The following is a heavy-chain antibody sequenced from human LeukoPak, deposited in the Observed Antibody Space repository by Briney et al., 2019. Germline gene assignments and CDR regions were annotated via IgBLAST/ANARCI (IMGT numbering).Heavy chain of an antibody. CDR3: ARGGDCSGGSCYVDNWFDP. CDR1: GYTFTSYD. J-gene: IGHJ5*02. V-gene: IGHV1-8*01. Sequence: VASVKVSCKASGYTFTSYDINWVRQATGQGLEWMGWMNPNSGNTGYAQKFQGRVTVTRNTSISTAYMELSSLRSEDTAVYYCARGGDCSGGSCYVDNWFDPWGQGTLVTVSS. CDR2: MNPNSGNT. D-gene: IGHD2-15*01.